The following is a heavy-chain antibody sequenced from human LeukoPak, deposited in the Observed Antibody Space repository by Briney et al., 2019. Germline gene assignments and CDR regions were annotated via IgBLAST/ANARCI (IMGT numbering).Heavy chain of an antibody. V-gene: IGHV1-2*06. J-gene: IGHJ5*02. D-gene: IGHD3/OR15-3a*01. CDR3: ARDHNFGLYNWFDP. CDR1: GYTFTGYY. CDR2: VNPNSGGT. Sequence: ASVKVSCKASGYTFTGYYIHWVRQAPGQGLEWMGRVNPNSGGTNYAQKFQGRVTMTRDTSISTAYMELSRLRSDDTAVYYCARDHNFGLYNWFDPWGQGTLVTVSS.